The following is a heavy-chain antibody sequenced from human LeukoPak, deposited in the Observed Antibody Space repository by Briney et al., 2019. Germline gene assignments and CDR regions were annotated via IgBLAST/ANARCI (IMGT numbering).Heavy chain of an antibody. D-gene: IGHD5-18*01. J-gene: IGHJ4*02. V-gene: IGHV1-18*01. Sequence: ASVKVSCKASGYTLTSYGISWVRQAPGQGLKWMGWISFYNGNTNYAQKLHGRVTMTTDTSTSTAYMELRSLRSDDTAVYYCARAYGGYSYGSGYWGQGTLVTVSS. CDR2: ISFYNGNT. CDR3: ARAYGGYSYGSGY. CDR1: GYTLTSYG.